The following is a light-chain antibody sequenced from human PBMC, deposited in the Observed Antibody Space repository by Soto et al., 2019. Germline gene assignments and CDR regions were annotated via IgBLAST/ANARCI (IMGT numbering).Light chain of an antibody. CDR3: QQYSDWPPIT. CDR2: DAS. J-gene: IGKJ5*01. V-gene: IGKV3-11*01. CDR1: QSVSTY. Sequence: EIVLTQSPATLSLSPGERATLSCRASQSVSTYLAWYQQKPGQAPRLLIYDASNRVTGIPARFRGSGSGTEFALTISSLQSEDFAIYYCQQYSDWPPITFGQGTRLEIK.